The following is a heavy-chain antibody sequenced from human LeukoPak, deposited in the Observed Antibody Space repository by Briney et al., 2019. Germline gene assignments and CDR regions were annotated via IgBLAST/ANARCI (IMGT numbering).Heavy chain of an antibody. J-gene: IGHJ4*02. Sequence: PSETLSLTCTVSGGSISSGDYYWSWIRQPPGKGLEWIGYIYYSGSTYYNPSLKSRVTISVDTSKNQFSLKLSSVTAADTAVYYCARVSMWLRSGTLDYWGQGTLVTVSS. V-gene: IGHV4-30-4*01. CDR1: GGSISSGDYY. CDR3: ARVSMWLRSGTLDY. CDR2: IYYSGST. D-gene: IGHD5-12*01.